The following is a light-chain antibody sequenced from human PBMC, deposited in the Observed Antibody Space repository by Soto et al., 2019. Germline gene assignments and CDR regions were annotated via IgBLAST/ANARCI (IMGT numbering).Light chain of an antibody. CDR3: CSYAGGTTSYVV. CDR1: SSDVGSYNL. Sequence: QSVLTQPASVSGSPGQSITISCTGTSSDVGSYNLVSWYQQHPGKAPKLIIYEGIKRPSGVSNRFSASKSDNTASLTISGLQAEDESDYYCCSYAGGTTSYVVFGRGTKVTV. J-gene: IGLJ2*01. V-gene: IGLV2-23*01. CDR2: EGI.